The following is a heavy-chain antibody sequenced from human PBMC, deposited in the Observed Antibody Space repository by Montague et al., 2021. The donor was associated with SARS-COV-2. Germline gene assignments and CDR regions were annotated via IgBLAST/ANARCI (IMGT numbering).Heavy chain of an antibody. CDR1: GGATKGKSGS. CDR3: VRRSRLHLGELTPIDP. Sequence: SETLSLTCTSLGGATKGKSGSGDGSSQAPGEGRVRIGTMYDSGSNYYNPTLKSRASIFVDTSSNQFFLKLNSVTAADTAVYYCVRRSRLHLGELTPIDPWGQGTLVTVSS. J-gene: IGHJ5*02. CDR2: MYDSGSN. D-gene: IGHD3-16*01. V-gene: IGHV4-39*01.